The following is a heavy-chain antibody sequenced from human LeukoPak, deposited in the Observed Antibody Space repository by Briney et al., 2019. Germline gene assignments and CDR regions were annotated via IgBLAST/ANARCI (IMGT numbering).Heavy chain of an antibody. V-gene: IGHV1-8*01. CDR3: ARVFWPKVGAFDI. CDR2: MNPNTGNT. J-gene: IGHJ3*02. D-gene: IGHD3-3*01. Sequence: ASVKVSCKASGYTFNSYDINWVRQATGQGLEWMGWMNPNTGNTGYGERFQGRVTITRDTSASTAYMELSSLRSEDTAVYYCARVFWPKVGAFDIWGQGTMVTVSS. CDR1: GYTFNSYD.